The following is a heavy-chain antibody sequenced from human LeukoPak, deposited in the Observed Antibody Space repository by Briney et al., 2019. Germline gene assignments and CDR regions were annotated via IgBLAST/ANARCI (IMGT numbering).Heavy chain of an antibody. CDR1: GGTFSSYA. D-gene: IGHD4-17*01. J-gene: IGHJ3*02. CDR2: IIPILGIA. V-gene: IGHV1-69*04. CDR3: ATYYGDYTIFTFDI. Sequence: GASVKVSCKASGGTFSSYAISWVRQAPGQGLEWMGRIIPILGIANYAQKFQGRVTITADKSTSTAYMELSSLRSEDTAVYYCATYYGDYTIFTFDIWGQGTMVTVSS.